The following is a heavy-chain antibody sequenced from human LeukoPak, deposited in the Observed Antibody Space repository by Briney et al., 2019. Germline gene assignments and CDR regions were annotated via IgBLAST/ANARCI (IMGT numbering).Heavy chain of an antibody. J-gene: IGHJ4*01. CDR1: NDSISSPMYY. D-gene: IGHD2-2*01. CDR3: ARLPRDSSIYPL. CDR2: VYFSGIS. Sequence: PSETLSLTCTVSNDSISSPMYYWGWLRQPPGKGLEWVGTVYFSGISYDNPSLKGRVTLSVDTSNSQFSLKLTSVTAADTAVYYCARLPRDSSIYPLWGHGVLVTVSS. V-gene: IGHV4-39*01.